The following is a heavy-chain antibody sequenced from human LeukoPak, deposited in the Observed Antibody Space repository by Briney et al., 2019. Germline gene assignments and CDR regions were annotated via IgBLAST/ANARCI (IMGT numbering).Heavy chain of an antibody. D-gene: IGHD3-10*01. J-gene: IGHJ4*02. CDR3: AKESRLGGASGSHHFDY. V-gene: IGHV4-4*07. CDR1: DTPFNFYD. Sequence: SETLSITCTATDTPFNFYDGSWIRHSPEKGLEWIARIYTRGNTNYNPSLKSPVTLSVDTSRNQFSLMLSSVTAADTAVYYCAKESRLGGASGSHHFDYWGQGVLVTVSS. CDR2: IYTRGNT.